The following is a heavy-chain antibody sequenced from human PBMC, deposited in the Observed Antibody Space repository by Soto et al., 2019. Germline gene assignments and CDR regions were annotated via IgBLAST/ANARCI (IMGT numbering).Heavy chain of an antibody. CDR3: ARVASDYINSADH. CDR1: XFIFNAYA. Sequence: EVQLLESGGGLVQPGGSLRLSCAASXFIFNAYAMTWVRQAPGKGLEWVSAIGGSGGNTYYAASVKGRFTISRDNSKDTVDLEMNRLRVDDTAVYFCARVASDYINSADHWGQGILVTVSS. V-gene: IGHV3-23*01. J-gene: IGHJ4*02. D-gene: IGHD4-4*01. CDR2: IGGSGGNT.